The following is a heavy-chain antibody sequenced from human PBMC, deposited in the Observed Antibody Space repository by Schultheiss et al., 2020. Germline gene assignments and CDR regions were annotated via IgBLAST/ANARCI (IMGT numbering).Heavy chain of an antibody. J-gene: IGHJ3*02. CDR2: IYYSGST. V-gene: IGHV4-59*01. CDR1: GGSISSYY. Sequence: SETLSLTCTVSGGSISSYYWSWIRQPPGKGLEWIGYIYYSGSTNYNPSLKSRVTISVDTSKNQFSLKLSSVTAADTAVYYCARDRRANYDFWSGYYTDAFDIWGQGTMVTGSS. D-gene: IGHD3-3*01. CDR3: ARDRRANYDFWSGYYTDAFDI.